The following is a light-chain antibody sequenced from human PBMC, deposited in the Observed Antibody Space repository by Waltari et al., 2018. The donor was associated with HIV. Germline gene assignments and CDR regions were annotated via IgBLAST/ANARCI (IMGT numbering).Light chain of an antibody. J-gene: IGLJ3*02. V-gene: IGLV1-47*01. Sequence: QSVLTQPPSASGTPGQRVTISCSGSSSNIGSNYVYWYQQLPGTAPKLLIYRNNQRPSGVPDRFSGSKSGTSASLAISVLRSEDEADYYCAAWDDSLSLWVFGGGTKLTVL. CDR1: SSNIGSNY. CDR2: RNN. CDR3: AAWDDSLSLWV.